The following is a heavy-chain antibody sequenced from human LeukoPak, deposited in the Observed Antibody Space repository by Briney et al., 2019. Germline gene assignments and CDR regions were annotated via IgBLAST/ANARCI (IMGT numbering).Heavy chain of an antibody. CDR1: GFTFSTYA. CDR2: ISGSNDRT. V-gene: IGHV3-23*01. Sequence: GGSLRLSCAASGFTFSTYAMSWVRQAPGKGLEWVSAISGSNDRTNYADSVKGRFSISRDNSKNMLFLQMASLRADDTAVYYCAKAFREYSSTSYSAFDIWGQGTMVTVSA. D-gene: IGHD6-6*01. CDR3: AKAFREYSSTSYSAFDI. J-gene: IGHJ3*02.